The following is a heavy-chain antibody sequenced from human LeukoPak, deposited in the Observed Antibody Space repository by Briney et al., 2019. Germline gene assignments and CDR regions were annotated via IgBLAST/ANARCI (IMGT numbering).Heavy chain of an antibody. J-gene: IGHJ4*02. Sequence: SETLSLTCTVSGGSISSYYWGWIRQPPGKGLEWIGNIYYSGSTYYNPSLRSRVTISVDTSKNQFSLKLNSVTAADTAVYYCARQGGSYCTPFDSWGQGTLVTVSS. D-gene: IGHD1-26*01. CDR1: GGSISSYY. V-gene: IGHV4-39*01. CDR2: IYYSGST. CDR3: ARQGGSYCTPFDS.